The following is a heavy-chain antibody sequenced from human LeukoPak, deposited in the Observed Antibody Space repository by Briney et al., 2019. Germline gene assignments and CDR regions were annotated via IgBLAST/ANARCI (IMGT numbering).Heavy chain of an antibody. V-gene: IGHV3-21*01. CDR1: GFTFSSYS. CDR2: IGSSSSYI. Sequence: GGSLRLSCAASGFTFSSYSMNWVRQAPGKGLEWVSSIGSSSSYIYYADSVKGRFTISRDNAKNSLYLQMNSLRAEDTAVYYCARVLMPRDSSGYSYPGGFDYWGQGTLVTVSS. CDR3: ARVLMPRDSSGYSYPGGFDY. D-gene: IGHD3-22*01. J-gene: IGHJ4*02.